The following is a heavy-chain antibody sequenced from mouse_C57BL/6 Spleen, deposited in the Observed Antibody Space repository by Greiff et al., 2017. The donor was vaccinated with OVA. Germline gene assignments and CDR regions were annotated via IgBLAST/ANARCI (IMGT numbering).Heavy chain of an antibody. CDR1: GYTFTSYW. D-gene: IGHD2-2*01. V-gene: IGHV1-69*01. Sequence: VQLQQPGAELVMPGASVKLSCKASGYTFTSYWMHWVKQRPGQGLEWIGEIDPSDSYTNYNQKFKGKSTLTVDKSSSTAYMQLSSLTSEDSAVYYCAGKGLRRSYYFDYWGQGTTLTVSS. CDR3: AGKGLRRSYYFDY. J-gene: IGHJ2*01. CDR2: IDPSDSYT.